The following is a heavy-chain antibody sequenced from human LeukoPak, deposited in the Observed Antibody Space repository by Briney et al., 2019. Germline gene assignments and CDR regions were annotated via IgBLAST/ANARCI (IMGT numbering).Heavy chain of an antibody. Sequence: PVASVTVSCKASGGTFSSYAISWVRQAPGQGLEWMGGIIPIFGTANYAQKFQGRVTITTDESTSTAYMELSSLRSEDTAVYYCAKWELLSSWFDHWGQGTLVTVSS. V-gene: IGHV1-69*05. J-gene: IGHJ5*02. D-gene: IGHD1-26*01. CDR3: AKWELLSSWFDH. CDR2: IIPIFGTA. CDR1: GGTFSSYA.